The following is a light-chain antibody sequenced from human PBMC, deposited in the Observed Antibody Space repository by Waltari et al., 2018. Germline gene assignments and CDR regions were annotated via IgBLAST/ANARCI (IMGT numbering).Light chain of an antibody. Sequence: EIVMTQSPDTKSVSPGDRATLSCRASQSISSQLAWYQQKPGQAPRLLIYGASTRATGIPARFSGSGSGTEFTLTISSLQSEDFAVYFCQQYHESPPITFGPGTKVDIK. V-gene: IGKV3-15*01. CDR3: QQYHESPPIT. CDR2: GAS. CDR1: QSISSQ. J-gene: IGKJ3*01.